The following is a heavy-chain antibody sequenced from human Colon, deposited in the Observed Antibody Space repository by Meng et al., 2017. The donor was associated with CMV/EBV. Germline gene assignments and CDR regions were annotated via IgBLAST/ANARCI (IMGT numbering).Heavy chain of an antibody. CDR3: ARGPATGDVDY. CDR2: INPDSGAT. J-gene: IGHJ4*02. D-gene: IGHD7-27*01. CDR1: GYSFTVYY. V-gene: IGHV1-2*02. Sequence: SCKASGYSFTVYYMHWFRQAPGQSLEWMGWINPDSGATKYAQKFQGSVTMARDTSISTAYMELSRLTSVDTAVYYCARGPATGDVDYWGQGTLVTVSS.